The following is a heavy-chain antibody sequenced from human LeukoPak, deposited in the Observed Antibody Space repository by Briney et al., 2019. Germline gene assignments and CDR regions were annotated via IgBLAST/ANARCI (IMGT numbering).Heavy chain of an antibody. D-gene: IGHD5-24*01. CDR2: VAWDGGGT. Sequence: GGSLRLSCAASGFNFDDYTMHWVRQAPEKGLEWVSLVAWDGGGTFFADSVKGRFTVSRDNSKNSLSLYMNSLTTEDTALYYCVRGHGYNLEDYFDNWGQGTLVTVSS. CDR1: GFNFDDYT. V-gene: IGHV3-43*01. J-gene: IGHJ4*02. CDR3: VRGHGYNLEDYFDN.